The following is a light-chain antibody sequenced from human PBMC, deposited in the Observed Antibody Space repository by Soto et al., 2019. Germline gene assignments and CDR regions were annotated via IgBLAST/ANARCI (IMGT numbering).Light chain of an antibody. CDR2: EVS. CDR3: MQAAHWPRT. J-gene: IGKJ5*01. CDR1: QSLVYIDGDTY. V-gene: IGKV2-30*01. Sequence: DVVMTQSPLSLPVTLGQPASISCKSSQSLVYIDGDTYLNWFQQRPGQSPRRLIYEVSNRDSGVPDRFSGSGSGTDITLKMSRVEAEDVAVYYCMQAAHWPRTFGQGTRLQIK.